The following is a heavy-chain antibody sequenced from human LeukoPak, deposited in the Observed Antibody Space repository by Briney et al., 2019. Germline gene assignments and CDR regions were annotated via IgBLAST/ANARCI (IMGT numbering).Heavy chain of an antibody. V-gene: IGHV1-2*06. D-gene: IGHD6-19*01. Sequence: ASVKVSCKASGYTFTGYYMHWVRQAPGQGLEWMGRINPNSGGTNYAQKFQGRVNMTRDTSISTAYMELSRLRSDDTAVYYCARVKSGYSSGWYRGYIDYWGQGTLVTVSS. CDR1: GYTFTGYY. CDR3: ARVKSGYSSGWYRGYIDY. CDR2: INPNSGGT. J-gene: IGHJ4*02.